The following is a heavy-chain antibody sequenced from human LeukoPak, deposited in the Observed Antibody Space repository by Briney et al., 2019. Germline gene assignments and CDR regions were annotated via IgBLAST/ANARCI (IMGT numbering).Heavy chain of an antibody. J-gene: IGHJ6*04. D-gene: IGHD3-22*01. Sequence: PGGSLRLSCAVSGFNLSAYSMNWVRQAPGKGLEWVSSISTGSSYIYYAESVKGQFTISRDNAKNSLYLQMNSLRAEDTAVYYCARGPTMKMDVWGKGTTVTVSS. CDR3: ARGPTMKMDV. CDR1: GFNLSAYS. CDR2: ISTGSSYI. V-gene: IGHV3-21*01.